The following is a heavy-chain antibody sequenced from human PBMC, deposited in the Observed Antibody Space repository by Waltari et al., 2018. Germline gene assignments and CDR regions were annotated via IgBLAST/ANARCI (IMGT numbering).Heavy chain of an antibody. J-gene: IGHJ6*02. CDR1: GFTFISYW. CDR2: IKQDGSEK. Sequence: EVQLVESGGGLVQPGGSLRLSCAASGFTFISYWMSWFRQAPGKGLEGGANIKQDGSEKYDVDTVKGRFTISRDNAKNSLYLQMNSLRAEDTAVYYCARVEAVYYYYYYGMDVWGQGTTVTVSS. V-gene: IGHV3-7*01. CDR3: ARVEAVYYYYYYGMDV.